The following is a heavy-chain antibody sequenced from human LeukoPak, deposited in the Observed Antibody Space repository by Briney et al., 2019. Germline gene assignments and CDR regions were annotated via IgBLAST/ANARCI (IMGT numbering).Heavy chain of an antibody. J-gene: IGHJ6*02. V-gene: IGHV1-18*01. D-gene: IGHD1-26*01. CDR2: ISAYNGNT. CDR1: GYTFTSYG. CDR3: ARPKARENYYYYGMDV. Sequence: ASVKVSCKASGYTFTSYGISWVRQALGQGLEWMGWISAYNGNTNYAQKLQGRVTITADKSTSTAYMELSSLRSEDTAVYYCARPKARENYYYYGMDVWGQGTTVTVSS.